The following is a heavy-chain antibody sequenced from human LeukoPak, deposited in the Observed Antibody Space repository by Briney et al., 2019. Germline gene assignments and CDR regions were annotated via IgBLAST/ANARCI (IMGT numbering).Heavy chain of an antibody. CDR2: IKQDGTEK. J-gene: IGHJ5*02. CDR1: GFTFSNYW. CDR3: ARGMTVAANWFDP. D-gene: IGHD6-19*01. V-gene: IGHV3-7*05. Sequence: QPGRSLRLSCAASGFTFSNYWMNWVRQAPGKGLEWVANIKQDGTEKYYVDSVKGRFTFSRDNAETSLNLQMNSLRAEDTAVYYCARGMTVAANWFDPWGQGTLVTVSS.